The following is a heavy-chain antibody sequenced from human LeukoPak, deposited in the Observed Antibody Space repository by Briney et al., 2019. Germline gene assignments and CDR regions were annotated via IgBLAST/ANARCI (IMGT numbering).Heavy chain of an antibody. J-gene: IGHJ6*02. D-gene: IGHD6-19*01. CDR3: ARDAGGWYSYYYYYGMDV. V-gene: IGHV1-18*01. CDR1: GYTFTSYG. Sequence: ASVTVSCKASGYTFTSYGISWVRQAPRQGLEWMGWISAYNGNTNYAQKLQGRVTMTTDTSTSTAYMELRSLRSDDTAVYYCARDAGGWYSYYYYYGMDVWGQGTTVTVSS. CDR2: ISAYNGNT.